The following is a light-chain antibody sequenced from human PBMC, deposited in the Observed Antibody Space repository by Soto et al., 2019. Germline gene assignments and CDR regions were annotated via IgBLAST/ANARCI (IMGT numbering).Light chain of an antibody. V-gene: IGKV2-28*01. J-gene: IGKJ4*01. Sequence: DILMTHSPLSLPVTPGEPASISCRSSQSLLHSNGYNYLDWYLQKPGQSPQLLIYLGSNRASGVPDRLTGSGSGKDFTLKISRVEAGDVGVSYCMQALQNRPFGGGT. CDR2: LGS. CDR3: MQALQNRP. CDR1: QSLLHSNGYNY.